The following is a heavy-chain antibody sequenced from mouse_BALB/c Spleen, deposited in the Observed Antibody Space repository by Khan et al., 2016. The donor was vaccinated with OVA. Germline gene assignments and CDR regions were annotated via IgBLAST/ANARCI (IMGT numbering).Heavy chain of an antibody. CDR1: GYSITSGYS. V-gene: IGHV3-1*02. CDR2: IHYSGST. CDR3: ASYDYDGYYFDY. D-gene: IGHD2-4*01. J-gene: IGHJ2*01. Sequence: EVQLQESGPDLAKPSQSLSLTCTVTGYSITSGYSWHWIRQFPGNKLEWMGYIHYSGSTKYNPSLKSRISITRDTSKNHFFLQLNSVTTEDTATYYCASYDYDGYYFDYWGQGTTLTVSS.